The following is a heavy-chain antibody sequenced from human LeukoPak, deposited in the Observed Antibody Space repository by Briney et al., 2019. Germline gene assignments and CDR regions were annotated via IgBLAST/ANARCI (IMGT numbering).Heavy chain of an antibody. CDR1: GGSISSSNW. J-gene: IGHJ4*02. Sequence: SETLSLTCAVPGGSISSSNWWTWVRQPPGKGREWIGEIYHSGSTNYNPSLKSRVTISVDKSKNQFSLKLSSVTAADTAVYYCARRSGRLYFDYWGQGTLVTVSS. D-gene: IGHD1-1*01. CDR3: ARRSGRLYFDY. V-gene: IGHV4-4*02. CDR2: IYHSGST.